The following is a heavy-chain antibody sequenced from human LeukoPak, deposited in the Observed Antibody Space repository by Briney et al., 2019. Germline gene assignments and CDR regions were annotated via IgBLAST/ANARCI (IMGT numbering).Heavy chain of an antibody. Sequence: SETLSLTCTVSSGSISSSIDYWVWIRQPPGKGLEWIGSIDYSGSTYYNASLKSRVTISVDTSKSQFSLKLNSVTAADTAVYYCARQWDDYIFDYWGQGTLVTVSS. V-gene: IGHV4-39*01. D-gene: IGHD4-11*01. CDR1: SGSISSSIDY. CDR3: ARQWDDYIFDY. J-gene: IGHJ4*02. CDR2: IDYSGST.